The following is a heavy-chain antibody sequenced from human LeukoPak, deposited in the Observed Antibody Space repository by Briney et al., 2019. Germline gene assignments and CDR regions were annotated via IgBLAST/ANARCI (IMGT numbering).Heavy chain of an antibody. CDR2: IGIAGDI. CDR3: ARGDGGGAFDL. V-gene: IGHV3-13*04. Sequence: GGSLRLSCAASGFTLSSYDMHWVRQATGKSLEWVSVIGIAGDIYYPGSVKGRFTISRENAKNSLYLQMNSLRAGDTAVYYCARGDGGGAFDLWGQGTMVTVSA. CDR1: GFTLSSYD. D-gene: IGHD5-24*01. J-gene: IGHJ3*01.